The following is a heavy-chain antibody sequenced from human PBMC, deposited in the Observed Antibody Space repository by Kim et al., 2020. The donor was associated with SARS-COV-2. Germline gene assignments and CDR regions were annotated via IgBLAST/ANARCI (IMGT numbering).Heavy chain of an antibody. CDR1: GGTFSSYA. CDR2: IIPIFGTA. D-gene: IGHD3-22*01. Sequence: SVKVSCKASGGTFSSYAISWVRQAPGQGLEWMGGIIPIFGTANYAQKFQGRVTITADESTSTAYMELSSLRSEDTAVYYCARDDFEGSFYDSSGYYYGYFDYWGQGTLVTVSS. J-gene: IGHJ4*02. CDR3: ARDDFEGSFYDSSGYYYGYFDY. V-gene: IGHV1-69*13.